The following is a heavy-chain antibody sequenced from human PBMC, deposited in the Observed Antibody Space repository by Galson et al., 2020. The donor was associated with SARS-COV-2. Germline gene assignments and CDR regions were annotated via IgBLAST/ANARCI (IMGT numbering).Heavy chain of an antibody. V-gene: IGHV4-39*07. CDR1: GGSISSSSYY. CDR2: IYYSGST. CDR3: ARARQLGYCTNGVCYTHSIYFDY. Sequence: SETLSLTCTVSGGSISSSSYYWGWLRPPPGKGLEWIGSIYYSGSTYSHPSLKRRVTISVDTSKNQFSLKLSPVTAADTAVYYCARARQLGYCTNGVCYTHSIYFDYWGQGTLVTVSS. D-gene: IGHD2-8*01. J-gene: IGHJ4*02.